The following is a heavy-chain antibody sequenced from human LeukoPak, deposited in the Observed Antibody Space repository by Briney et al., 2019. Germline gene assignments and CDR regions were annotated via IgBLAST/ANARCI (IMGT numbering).Heavy chain of an antibody. J-gene: IGHJ4*02. CDR1: GFTFSSYS. V-gene: IGHV3-21*01. Sequence: GGSLRLSCAASGFTFSSYSMNWVRQAPGKGLEWVSSISSSSYIYYADSVKGRFTISRDNAKNSLYLQMNSLRAEDTAVYYCARGGYGDPSHDYWGQGTLVTVSS. D-gene: IGHD4-17*01. CDR3: ARGGYGDPSHDY. CDR2: ISSSSYI.